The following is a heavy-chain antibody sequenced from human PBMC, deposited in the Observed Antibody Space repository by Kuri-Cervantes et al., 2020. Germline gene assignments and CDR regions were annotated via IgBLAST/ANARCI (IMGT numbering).Heavy chain of an antibody. CDR3: ARGDYGDY. V-gene: IGHV3-66*02. CDR2: IYSGGST. CDR1: GFTFSSYD. Sequence: GESLKISCAASGFTFSSYDMHWVRQAPGKGLEWVSVIYSGGSTYYADSVKGRFTISRDNPKNTLYLQMNSLRAEDTAVYYCARGDYGDYWGQGTLVTVSS. J-gene: IGHJ4*02.